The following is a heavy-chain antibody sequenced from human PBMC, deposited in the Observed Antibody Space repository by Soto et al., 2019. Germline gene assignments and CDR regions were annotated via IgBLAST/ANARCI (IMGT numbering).Heavy chain of an antibody. CDR2: IYSGGST. Sequence: GGSLRLSCAASGFTVSSNYMSWVRQAPGKGLEWVSVIYSGGSTYYADSVKGRFTISRDNSKNTLYLQMNSLRAEDTAVYYCAREVEMATPDAFDIWGQGTMVTVSS. J-gene: IGHJ3*02. CDR1: GFTVSSNY. V-gene: IGHV3-66*01. D-gene: IGHD2-15*01. CDR3: AREVEMATPDAFDI.